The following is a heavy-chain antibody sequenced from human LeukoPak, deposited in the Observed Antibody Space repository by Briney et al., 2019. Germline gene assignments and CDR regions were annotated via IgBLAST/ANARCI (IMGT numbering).Heavy chain of an antibody. CDR1: GFTFSSYA. CDR3: AKGTDYYGSGGHFDF. J-gene: IGHJ4*02. Sequence: PGGSLRLSCAASGFTFSSYAMSWVRQAPGEGLEWVSGISGGATSTDYADSVRGRFSISRDNFKNTVSLRMSSLRAEDTATYYCAKGTDYYGSGGHFDFWGQGALVTVSS. D-gene: IGHD3-10*01. CDR2: ISGGATST. V-gene: IGHV3-23*01.